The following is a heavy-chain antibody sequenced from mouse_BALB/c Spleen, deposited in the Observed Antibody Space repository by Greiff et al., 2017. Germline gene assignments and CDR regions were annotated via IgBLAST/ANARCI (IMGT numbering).Heavy chain of an antibody. D-gene: IGHD1-1*01. CDR2: ISSGGSYT. V-gene: IGHV5-6-4*01. J-gene: IGHJ4*01. Sequence: DVKLVESGGGLVKPGGSLKLSCAASGFTFSSYTMSWVRQTPEKRLEWVATISSGGSYTYYPDSVKGRFTISRDNAKNTLYLQMSSLKSEDTAMYYCTRGITTVAYYYAMDYWGQGTSVTVSS. CDR1: GFTFSSYT. CDR3: TRGITTVAYYYAMDY.